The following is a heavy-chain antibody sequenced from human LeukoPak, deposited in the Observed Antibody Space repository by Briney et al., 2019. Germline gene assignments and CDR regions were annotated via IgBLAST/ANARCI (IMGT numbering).Heavy chain of an antibody. V-gene: IGHV3-23*01. J-gene: IGHJ5*02. CDR2: ISGSGGST. CDR3: AKGDSSSWYNWFDP. D-gene: IGHD6-13*01. Sequence: PGASLRLSCAASGFTFSSYAMSWVRQAPGKGLEWVSAISGSGGSTYYADSVKGRFTISRDNSKNTLYLQMNSLRAGDTAVYYCAKGDSSSWYNWFDPWGQGTLVTVSS. CDR1: GFTFSSYA.